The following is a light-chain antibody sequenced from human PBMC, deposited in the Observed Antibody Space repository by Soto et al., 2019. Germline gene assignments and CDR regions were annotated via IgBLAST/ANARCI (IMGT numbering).Light chain of an antibody. Sequence: IQMTQSPSTLSGSVGGRVPITCLASQTISSWLAWYQQKPGKAPKLLIYKASTLKSGVPSRFSGSGSGTEFTLTISSLQPDDFATYYCQHYNSYSEAFGQGTKV. CDR3: QHYNSYSEA. CDR2: KAS. CDR1: QTISSW. V-gene: IGKV1-5*03. J-gene: IGKJ1*01.